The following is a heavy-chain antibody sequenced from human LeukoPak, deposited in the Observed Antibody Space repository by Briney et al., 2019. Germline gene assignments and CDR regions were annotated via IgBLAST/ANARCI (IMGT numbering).Heavy chain of an antibody. V-gene: IGHV3-21*01. CDR2: ISSSSSYI. CDR3: AKEGPYWYFDL. J-gene: IGHJ2*01. Sequence: GGSLRLSCAASGFTFSNYGMNWVRQAPGKGLEWVSSISSSSSYIYYADSVKGRFTISRDNAKNSLYLQMNSLRAEDTAVYYCAKEGPYWYFDLWGRGTLVTVSS. CDR1: GFTFSNYG.